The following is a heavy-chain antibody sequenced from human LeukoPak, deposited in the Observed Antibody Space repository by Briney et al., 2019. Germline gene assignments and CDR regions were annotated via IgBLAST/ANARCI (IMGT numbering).Heavy chain of an antibody. CDR3: ARVGLGYYHGMDV. D-gene: IGHD3/OR15-3a*01. CDR2: ISSSGSTI. J-gene: IGHJ6*04. V-gene: IGHV3-48*03. Sequence: PGRSLRLSCAASGFTFSSYEINWVRQAPGKGLEWVSYISSSGSTIYYADSVKGRFTISRDNAKNSLYLQMNSLRAEDTAVYYCARVGLGYYHGMDVWGKGTTVTVSS. CDR1: GFTFSSYE.